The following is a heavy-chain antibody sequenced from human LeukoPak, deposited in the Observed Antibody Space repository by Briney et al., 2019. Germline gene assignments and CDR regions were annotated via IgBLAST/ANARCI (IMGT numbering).Heavy chain of an antibody. V-gene: IGHV3-11*01. CDR3: ARDYYGSGRNYYYYYMDV. D-gene: IGHD3-10*01. CDR1: GLTFSEYY. Sequence: GGSLRLSCAASGLTFSEYYMSGIGQAPGKGGDGVSYISSSGSTIYYADSVKGRFTISRDNAKNSLYLQMNSLRAEDTAVYYCARDYYGSGRNYYYYYMDVWGKGTTVTVSS. CDR2: ISSSGSTI. J-gene: IGHJ6*03.